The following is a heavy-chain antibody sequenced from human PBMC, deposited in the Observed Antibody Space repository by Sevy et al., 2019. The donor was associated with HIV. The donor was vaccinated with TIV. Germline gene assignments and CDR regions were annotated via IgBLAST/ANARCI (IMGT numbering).Heavy chain of an antibody. CDR1: GFSFTAYA. V-gene: IGHV3-30*18. Sequence: GGPLRLSCAASGFSFTAYAIHWVRQAPGKGLEWLAVITNDGTNKFYADSVKGRFTVSRDNSRNTLSLQMDSLSTEDTAIYYCAKAGDLGPFDFWGLGTRVTVSS. CDR3: AKAGDLGPFDF. CDR2: ITNDGTNK. J-gene: IGHJ4*02. D-gene: IGHD3-16*01.